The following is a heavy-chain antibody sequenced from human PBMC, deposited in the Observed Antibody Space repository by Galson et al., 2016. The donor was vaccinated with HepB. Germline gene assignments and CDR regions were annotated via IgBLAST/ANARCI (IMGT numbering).Heavy chain of an antibody. J-gene: IGHJ5*02. Sequence: ETLSLTCAVSGGSINSDVWWSWVRQAPGKGLEWIGEIYNTGSTNYNPSLKTRFIMSLDKSKNQFSLKANSVTAADTAVYSRAGGNLGTGWGSWGQGILVVVSS. D-gene: IGHD1-26*01. CDR2: IYNTGST. V-gene: IGHV4-4*01. CDR3: AGGNLGTGWGS. CDR1: GGSINSDVW.